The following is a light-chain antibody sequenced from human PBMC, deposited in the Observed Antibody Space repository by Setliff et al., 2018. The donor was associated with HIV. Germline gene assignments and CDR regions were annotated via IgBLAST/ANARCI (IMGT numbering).Light chain of an antibody. CDR3: SSYTSTTYV. CDR2: DVT. Sequence: QSALAQPASVSGSPGQSITISCNGTSTDIGGYNFVSWYQQYPGKAPKLIIYDVTRRPSGVSDRFPASKSGNTASLTISGLQAEDESDYYCSSYTSTTYVFGTGTKVTVL. J-gene: IGLJ1*01. CDR1: STDIGGYNF. V-gene: IGLV2-14*03.